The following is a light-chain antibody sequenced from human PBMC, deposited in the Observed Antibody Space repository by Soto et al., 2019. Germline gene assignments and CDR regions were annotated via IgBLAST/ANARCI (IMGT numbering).Light chain of an antibody. CDR3: QQTYSTLT. CDR1: QNVNNF. V-gene: IGKV1-39*01. J-gene: IGKJ4*01. CDR2: AAS. Sequence: DLQMTQSPSSLSASVGDRVTITCRASQNVNNFLSWYQQRPGKAPKLLVYAASNLAGGIPSRFSGSGSGTDFTLTISSLQPEDFATYYCQQTYSTLTFGGGTKVE.